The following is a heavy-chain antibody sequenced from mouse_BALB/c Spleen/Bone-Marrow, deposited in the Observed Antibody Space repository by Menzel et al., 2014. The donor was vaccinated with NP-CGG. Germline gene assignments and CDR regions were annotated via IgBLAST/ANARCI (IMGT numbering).Heavy chain of an antibody. CDR1: GYTFTTYW. CDR3: ARDLDY. CDR2: INPSTAYT. Sequence: QVQLQQSGAELAKPGASVKMSCKASGYTFTTYWMHWVKQRPGQGLEWIGYINPSTAYTDYNQKFEDKATLTADKSSGTAYMQLSSLTSEDSAVYYCARDLDYWGQGTSVTVSS. J-gene: IGHJ4*01. V-gene: IGHV1-7*01.